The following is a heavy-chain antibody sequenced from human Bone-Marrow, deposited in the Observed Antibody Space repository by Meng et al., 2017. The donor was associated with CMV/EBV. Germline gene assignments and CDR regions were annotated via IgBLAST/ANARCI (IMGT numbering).Heavy chain of an antibody. D-gene: IGHD2-2*02. J-gene: IGHJ6*01. CDR2: INPNSGGT. CDR3: ARIKTKAFYCSSTSCYTHYCYGIDV. CDR1: GYTFTGYY. V-gene: IGHV1-2*02. Sequence: ASVKVSCKASGYTFTGYYMHWVRQAPGQGLGWMGWINPNSGGTNYAQKFQDRVTMTRDTSISTAYMEMSRPRSDDTAVYYCARIKTKAFYCSSTSCYTHYCYGIDVWGQGTTVTVSS.